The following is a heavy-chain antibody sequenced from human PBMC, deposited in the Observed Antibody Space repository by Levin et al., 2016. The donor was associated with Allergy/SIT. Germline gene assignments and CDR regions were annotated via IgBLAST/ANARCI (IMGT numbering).Heavy chain of an antibody. CDR3: ARGQGVDLDY. Sequence: WIRQPPGKGLVWVSRINSDGSSTSYADSVKGRFTISRDNAKNTLYLQMNSLRAEDTAVYYCARGQGVDLDYWGQGTLVTVSS. CDR2: INSDGSST. J-gene: IGHJ4*02. D-gene: IGHD3-10*01. V-gene: IGHV3-74*01.